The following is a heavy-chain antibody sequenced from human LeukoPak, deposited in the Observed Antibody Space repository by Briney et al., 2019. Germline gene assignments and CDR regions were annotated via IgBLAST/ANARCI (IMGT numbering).Heavy chain of an antibody. CDR1: SDSISSCY. CDR3: ARTPGYSSGWRLDY. D-gene: IGHD6-19*01. V-gene: IGHV4-59*01. J-gene: IGHJ4*02. Sequence: SETLSLTCTVSSDSISSCYWSWIRQPPGKGLEWIGYIYYSGGTSYNPSLKSRVTISIDTSKNQFSLKLSSVTAADTAVYYCARTPGYSSGWRLDYWGQGSLVTVSS. CDR2: IYYSGGT.